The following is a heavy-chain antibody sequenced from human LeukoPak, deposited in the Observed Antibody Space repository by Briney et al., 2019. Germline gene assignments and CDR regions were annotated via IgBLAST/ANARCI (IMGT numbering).Heavy chain of an antibody. CDR3: ARDSRRDYGGNGTP. V-gene: IGHV4-59*12. D-gene: IGHD4-23*01. J-gene: IGHJ5*02. CDR2: IYHSGST. CDR1: GGCISSYY. Sequence: PSETLSLTCTVSGGCISSYYWSWIRQPPGKGLEWIGYIYHSGSTYYNPSLKSRVTISVDRSKNQFSLKLSSVTAADTAVYYCARDSRRDYGGNGTPWGQGTLVTVSS.